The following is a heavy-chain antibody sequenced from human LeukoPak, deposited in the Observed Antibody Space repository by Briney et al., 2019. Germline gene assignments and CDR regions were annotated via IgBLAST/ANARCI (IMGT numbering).Heavy chain of an antibody. V-gene: IGHV1-2*02. CDR3: ARDPGYCTNGVCYILQFDY. CDR1: GYTFTGYY. Sequence: GASVKVSCKASGYTFTGYYMHWVRQAPGQGLEWMGWINPNSGGTNYAQKFQGRVTMTTDTSTATAYMELRSLRSDDTAVYYCARDPGYCTNGVCYILQFDYWGQGTLVTVSS. J-gene: IGHJ4*02. D-gene: IGHD2-8*01. CDR2: INPNSGGT.